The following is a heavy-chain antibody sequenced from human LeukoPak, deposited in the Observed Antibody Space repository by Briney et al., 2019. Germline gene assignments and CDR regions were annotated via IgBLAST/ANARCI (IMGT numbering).Heavy chain of an antibody. J-gene: IGHJ4*02. D-gene: IGHD1-1*01. CDR3: ARDFRYAFDN. CDR2: IGIDTGRT. V-gene: IGHV3-48*01. CDR1: GFAFIEYS. Sequence: GGSLRLSCAASGFAFIEYSMNWVRQAPGKGLEWISYIGIDTGRTKYADSVKGRSTISRDKAKNSLYLQMNSLRIEDTAVYYCARDFRYAFDNWGQGTLVTVSS.